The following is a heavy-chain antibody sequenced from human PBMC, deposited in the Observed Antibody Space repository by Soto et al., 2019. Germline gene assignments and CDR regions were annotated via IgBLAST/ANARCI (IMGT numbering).Heavy chain of an antibody. D-gene: IGHD4-17*01. Sequence: EVQLVESGGGLVQPGGSLRLSCSASGFTFSSYAMHWVRQAPGKGLEYVSAISSNGGSTYYADSVKGRFTISRDNSKHTLYLQMSSLRAEDTAVYYCVKDSVTDYYYYYYGMDVWGQGTTVTVSS. CDR1: GFTFSSYA. V-gene: IGHV3-64D*08. CDR3: VKDSVTDYYYYYYGMDV. CDR2: ISSNGGST. J-gene: IGHJ6*02.